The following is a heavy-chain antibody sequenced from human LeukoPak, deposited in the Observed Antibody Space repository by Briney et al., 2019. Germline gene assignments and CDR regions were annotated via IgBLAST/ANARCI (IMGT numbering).Heavy chain of an antibody. Sequence: EESQKISCKGSGSSFTSYWIGCVRQMPGKGLEWMGIIYPGDSDTRYSPSFQGQVTISADKSISTAYLQWSSLKASDTAMYYCASSERYDSSMEGFDPWGQGTLVTVSS. CDR1: GSSFTSYW. J-gene: IGHJ5*02. D-gene: IGHD3-3*01. CDR3: ASSERYDSSMEGFDP. V-gene: IGHV5-51*01. CDR2: IYPGDSDT.